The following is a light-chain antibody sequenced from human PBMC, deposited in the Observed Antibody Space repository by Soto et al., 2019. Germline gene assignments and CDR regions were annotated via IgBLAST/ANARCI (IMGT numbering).Light chain of an antibody. CDR1: SSDIGNYDY. Sequence: QSALTQPRSVSGSPGQSVTLSCTGTSSDIGNYDYVSWYQQHPGMAPKLIIYDVSKRPSGVPDRFSGSKSGNTASLTISGLQAEDEADYYCCSYAGSYIQYVFGTGTKVTVL. CDR3: CSYAGSYIQYV. CDR2: DVS. J-gene: IGLJ1*01. V-gene: IGLV2-11*01.